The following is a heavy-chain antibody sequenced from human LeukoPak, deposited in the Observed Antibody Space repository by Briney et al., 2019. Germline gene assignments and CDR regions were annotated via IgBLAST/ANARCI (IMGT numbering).Heavy chain of an antibody. V-gene: IGHV1-2*02. J-gene: IGHJ4*02. CDR2: INPNGGGT. D-gene: IGHD6-19*01. CDR1: GYTFTSYA. CDR3: AVGSGGDY. Sequence: ASVKVSCKASGYTFTSYAMNWVRQAPGQGLEWMGWINPNGGGTNYAQKFQGRVTMTRDTSISTAYMELSRLRSDDTAVYYCAVGSGGDYWGQGTLVTVSS.